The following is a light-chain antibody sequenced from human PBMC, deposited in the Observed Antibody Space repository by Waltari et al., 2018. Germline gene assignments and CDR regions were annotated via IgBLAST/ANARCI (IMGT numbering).Light chain of an antibody. J-gene: IGKJ4*01. Sequence: VIWLTQSPSLLSASPGDRVNLTCRMSQGISIFLAWYQQKPGKAPELLIYAASTLQSGVPSRFSGSGSGTDFTLTISYLQSEDFATYYCQQYYSFPPTFGGGTKVQIK. CDR3: QQYYSFPPT. CDR2: AAS. V-gene: IGKV1D-8*01. CDR1: QGISIF.